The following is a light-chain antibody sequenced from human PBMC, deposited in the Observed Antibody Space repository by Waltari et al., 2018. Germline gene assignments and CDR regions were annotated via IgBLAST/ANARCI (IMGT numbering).Light chain of an antibody. Sequence: QSALTQPRSVSGSPGQPVTISCTGTSSAVVGFNYVSWYQRHPVQAPKLRIYDVSKRPSGVPDRFSGSKSGNTASLTISGLQAEDEADYYCCSYAGSYTLVFGGGTKLSVL. V-gene: IGLV2-11*01. CDR3: CSYAGSYTLV. CDR1: SSAVVGFNY. CDR2: DVS. J-gene: IGLJ2*01.